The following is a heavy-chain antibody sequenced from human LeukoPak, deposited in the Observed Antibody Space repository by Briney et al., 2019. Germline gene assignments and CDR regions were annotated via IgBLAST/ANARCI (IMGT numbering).Heavy chain of an antibody. CDR2: INHSGST. J-gene: IGHJ4*02. V-gene: IGHV4-34*01. CDR3: ARGLYSSSWYFSHFDY. Sequence: KTSETLSLTCAVYGGSFSGYYWSWIHQPPGKGLEWIGEINHSGSTNYNPSLKSRVTISVDTSKNQFSLKLSSVTAADTAVYYCARGLYSSSWYFSHFDYWGQGTLVTVSS. D-gene: IGHD6-13*01. CDR1: GGSFSGYY.